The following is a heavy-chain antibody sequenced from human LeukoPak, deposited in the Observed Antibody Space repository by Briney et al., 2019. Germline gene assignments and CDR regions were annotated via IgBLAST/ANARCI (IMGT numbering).Heavy chain of an antibody. CDR1: GFTFSTYG. CDR3: AKDRTYCSSTNCYGTYYFDY. CDR2: IRYDGGNK. V-gene: IGHV3-30*02. J-gene: IGHJ4*02. Sequence: GGSLRLSCAASGFTFSTYGMHWVRQAPGKGLEWVSLIRYDGGNKYYADSVKGRFTISRDNSKNTLYLQMNSLRAEDTAEYYCAKDRTYCSSTNCYGTYYFDYWGQGTLVTVSS. D-gene: IGHD2-2*01.